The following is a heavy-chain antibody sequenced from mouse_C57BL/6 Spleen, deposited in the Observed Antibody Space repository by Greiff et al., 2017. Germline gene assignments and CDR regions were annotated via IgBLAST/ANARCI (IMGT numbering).Heavy chain of an antibody. CDR3: ARRPLPGTTWYFEV. V-gene: IGHV5-9*01. CDR2: ISGGGGNT. J-gene: IGHJ1*03. Sequence: EVKLVESGGGLVKPGGSLKLSCAASGFTFSSYTMSWVRQTPEKRLEWVATISGGGGNTYYPDSVKGRFTISRDNAKNTLYLQMSGLRSEDTALFYGARRPLPGTTWYFEVWGTGTTVTVSS. D-gene: IGHD4-1*01. CDR1: GFTFSSYT.